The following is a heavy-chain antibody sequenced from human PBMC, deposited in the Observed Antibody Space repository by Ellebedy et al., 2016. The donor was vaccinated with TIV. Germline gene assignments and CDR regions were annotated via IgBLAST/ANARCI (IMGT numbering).Heavy chain of an antibody. V-gene: IGHV6-1*01. CDR2: TYYRSKWYY. CDR3: ARYNSGWKIFDY. D-gene: IGHD6-19*01. Sequence: SQTLSLTCAISGDSVSSNSVAWNWIRQSPSRGLEWLGRTYYRSKWYYEYAVSVYSRITIDPDTSKNQFSLQLNSVTPEDTAVYYCARYNSGWKIFDYWGQGTLVTVSS. CDR1: GDSVSSNSVA. J-gene: IGHJ4*02.